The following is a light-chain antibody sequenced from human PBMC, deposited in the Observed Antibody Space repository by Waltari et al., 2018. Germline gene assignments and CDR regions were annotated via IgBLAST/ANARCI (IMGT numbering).Light chain of an antibody. J-gene: IGKJ1*01. CDR3: MQGTHWPPWT. Sequence: DVVMTQSPLSLPVNLGQPASISCRSSQSLVHSDGNTYLSWFQQRPGQSPRRLIYKVSNRDSGIPDRFSGMGSGTDFTLKISRVEAEDVGVYYCMQGTHWPPWTFGQGTKVEIQ. V-gene: IGKV2-30*02. CDR2: KVS. CDR1: QSLVHSDGNTY.